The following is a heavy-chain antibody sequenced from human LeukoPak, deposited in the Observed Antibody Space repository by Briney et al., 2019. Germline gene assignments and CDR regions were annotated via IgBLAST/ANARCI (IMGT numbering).Heavy chain of an antibody. CDR3: AKDAIRGNGIYDAFDI. V-gene: IGHV3-NL1*01. CDR2: IGNTET. Sequence: GGSLRLSCAASGFTFSSYGMHWVRQAPGKGLEWVSTIGNTETYYADSVKGRFTISRDNRQNTVYPQMTSLRAEDTAVYFCAKDAIRGNGIYDAFDIWGQGTRVTVSS. D-gene: IGHD3-10*01. CDR1: GFTFSSYG. J-gene: IGHJ3*02.